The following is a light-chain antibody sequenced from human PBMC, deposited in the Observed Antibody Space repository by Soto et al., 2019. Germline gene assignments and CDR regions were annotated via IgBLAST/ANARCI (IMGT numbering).Light chain of an antibody. CDR3: QEYKTGPGYN. Sequence: DIQMTQSPSTLSASVGDRVTITCRASQSFGRWLAWYQQKPGKAPELLIYKTSTLERGVPSRFSVSGSVTDFTLTITSLQPDDFASYYCQEYKTGPGYNFGQGTRLEIK. CDR2: KTS. J-gene: IGKJ2*01. CDR1: QSFGRW. V-gene: IGKV1-5*03.